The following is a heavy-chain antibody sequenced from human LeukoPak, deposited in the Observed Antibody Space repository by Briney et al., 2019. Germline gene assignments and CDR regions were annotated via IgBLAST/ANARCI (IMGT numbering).Heavy chain of an antibody. D-gene: IGHD3-22*01. CDR3: ARGATYYYDSSGYYFDY. CDR1: GGTFSSYA. Sequence: GASVKVSCKASGGTFSSYAISWVRQAPGQGLEWMGGIIPIFGTANYAQKLQGRVTMTTDTSTSTAYMELRSLRSDDTAVYYCARGATYYYDSSGYYFDYWGQGTLVTVSS. V-gene: IGHV1-69*05. J-gene: IGHJ4*02. CDR2: IIPIFGTA.